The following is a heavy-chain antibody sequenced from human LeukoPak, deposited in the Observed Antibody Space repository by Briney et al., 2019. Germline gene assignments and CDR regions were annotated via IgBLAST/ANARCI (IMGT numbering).Heavy chain of an antibody. Sequence: PGGSLRLSCAASGFTFSSYGMTWVRQAPGKGLEWVSYISSSSSTIYYADSVKGRFTISRDNAKNSLYLQMNSLRAEDTAVYYCARDEKVLTGYYGHDYWGQGTLVTVSS. J-gene: IGHJ4*02. D-gene: IGHD3-9*01. CDR1: GFTFSSYG. CDR2: ISSSSSTI. V-gene: IGHV3-48*04. CDR3: ARDEKVLTGYYGHDY.